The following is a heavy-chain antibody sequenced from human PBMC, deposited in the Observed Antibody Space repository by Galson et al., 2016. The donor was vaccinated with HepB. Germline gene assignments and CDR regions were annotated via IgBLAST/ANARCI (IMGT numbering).Heavy chain of an antibody. Sequence: SETLSLTCSIFGGSISSYYWTWMRQPPGKGLEWIGNIYFTGGTNYNPSLKSRVTISLDTSRNQFSLKLTSVTAADSALYYCARGRPGTPPAYYYGMDVWGQGTTGTVSS. V-gene: IGHV4-59*01. CDR1: GGSISSYY. CDR3: ARGRPGTPPAYYYGMDV. CDR2: IYFTGGT. J-gene: IGHJ6*02. D-gene: IGHD1-1*01.